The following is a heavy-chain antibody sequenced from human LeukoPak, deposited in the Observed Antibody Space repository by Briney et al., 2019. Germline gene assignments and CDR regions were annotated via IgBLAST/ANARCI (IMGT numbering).Heavy chain of an antibody. CDR1: GGSISHSY. Sequence: SETLSLTCTVSGGSISHSYWSWIRRPPGKGLEWIGYFYNSGITNFNPSLKSRVSISVDTSKNQFSLKLSSVTAADTAVYYCARVGPYYYDSSGYSRGYWGQGTLVTVSS. D-gene: IGHD3-22*01. CDR3: ARVGPYYYDSSGYSRGY. J-gene: IGHJ4*02. CDR2: FYNSGIT. V-gene: IGHV4-59*12.